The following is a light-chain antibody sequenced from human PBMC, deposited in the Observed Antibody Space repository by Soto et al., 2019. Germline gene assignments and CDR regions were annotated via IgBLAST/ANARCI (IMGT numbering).Light chain of an antibody. J-gene: IGLJ1*01. CDR3: SSYTSSSTPYV. CDR2: DVS. Sequence: QSVLTQPASVSGSPGQSITISCKGTSSDVGVYNYVSWYQQHPGKAPKLMIYDVSNRSSGVSNRFSGSKSGNTASLTISGLQAEDEADYYCSSYTSSSTPYVFGTGTKLTVL. CDR1: SSDVGVYNY. V-gene: IGLV2-14*01.